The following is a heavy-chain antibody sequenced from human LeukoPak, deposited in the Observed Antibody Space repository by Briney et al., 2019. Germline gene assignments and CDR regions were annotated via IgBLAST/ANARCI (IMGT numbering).Heavy chain of an antibody. CDR3: AKGNILTGPPDS. Sequence: GGSLGLSCAASGFTFDDYTKHWVRHPPGKGLEWVSLINWDGDITEYADSVKGRFTISRDNSKNSLFLQMNSLRTEDTALYYCAKGNILTGPPDSWGQGTLVTVSS. V-gene: IGHV3-43*01. CDR1: GFTFDDYT. CDR2: INWDGDIT. J-gene: IGHJ4*02. D-gene: IGHD3-9*01.